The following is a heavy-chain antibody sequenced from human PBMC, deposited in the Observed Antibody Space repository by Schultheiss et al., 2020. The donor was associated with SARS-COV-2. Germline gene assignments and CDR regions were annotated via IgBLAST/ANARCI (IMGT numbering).Heavy chain of an antibody. V-gene: IGHV1-69*06. Sequence: SVKVSCQASGYTFAGYYIHWVRQAPGQGLEWMGGITPTFGTANYTQKFQGRVTITADKSTSTAYMELSSLRSEDTAVYYCARGQHYYDSSGYYVPYYGMDVWGQGTTVTVSS. J-gene: IGHJ6*02. CDR3: ARGQHYYDSSGYYVPYYGMDV. D-gene: IGHD3-22*01. CDR1: GYTFAGYY. CDR2: ITPTFGTA.